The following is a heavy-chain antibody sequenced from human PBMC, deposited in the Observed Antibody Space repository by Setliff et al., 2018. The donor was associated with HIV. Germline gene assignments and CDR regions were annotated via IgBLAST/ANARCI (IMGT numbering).Heavy chain of an antibody. CDR1: GGPFSDHY. V-gene: IGHV4-34*01. CDR3: AAFFVTPMTTQDF. Sequence: LSLTCAVHGGPFSDHYWNWIRQPPGKGLEWIAEIHHTGYINYNPSLRSRVSVSRDMSSNQFSLRLSSVTAADAAVYYCAAFFVTPMTTQDFWGQGTLVTVSS. J-gene: IGHJ4*02. CDR2: IHHTGYI. D-gene: IGHD4-4*01.